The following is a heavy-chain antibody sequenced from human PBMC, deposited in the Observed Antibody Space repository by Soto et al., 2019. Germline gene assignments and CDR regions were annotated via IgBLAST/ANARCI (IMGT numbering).Heavy chain of an antibody. D-gene: IGHD1-1*01. CDR3: AGEGTWSGYYYYGMDV. CDR2: IYYSGST. J-gene: IGHJ6*02. CDR1: GGSISSYY. Sequence: QVQLQESGPGLVKPSETLSLTCTVSGGSISSYYWSWIRQPPGKGLEWIGYIYYSGSTNYNPSLNSRVTISVDTSKNQFSRKLSSVTAADTAVYYCAGEGTWSGYYYYGMDVWGQGTTVTVSS. V-gene: IGHV4-59*08.